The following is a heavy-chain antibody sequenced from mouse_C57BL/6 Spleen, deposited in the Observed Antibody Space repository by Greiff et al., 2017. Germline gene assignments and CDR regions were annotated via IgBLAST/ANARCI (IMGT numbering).Heavy chain of an antibody. V-gene: IGHV5-17*01. CDR2: ISSGSSTI. CDR1: GFTFSDYG. Sequence: DVKLVESGGGLVKPGGSLKLSCAASGFTFSDYGMHWVRQAPEKGLEWVAYISSGSSTIYYADTVKGRFTISRDNAKNTLFLQMTSLRAEDTAMYYCARERWDGWFAYWGQGTLVTVSA. CDR3: ARERWDGWFAY. J-gene: IGHJ3*01. D-gene: IGHD4-1*01.